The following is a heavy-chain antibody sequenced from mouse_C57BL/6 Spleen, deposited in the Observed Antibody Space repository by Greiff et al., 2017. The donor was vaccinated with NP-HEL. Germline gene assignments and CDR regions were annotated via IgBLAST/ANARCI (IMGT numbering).Heavy chain of an antibody. Sequence: VQLQESGAELARPGASVKLSCKASGYTFTSYGISWVKQRTGQGLEWIGEIYPRSGNTYYNEKFKGKATLTADKSSSTAYMELRSLTSEDSAVYFCARPIYYGNYWFAYWGQGTLVTVSA. J-gene: IGHJ3*01. CDR1: GYTFTSYG. CDR2: IYPRSGNT. V-gene: IGHV1-81*01. D-gene: IGHD2-1*01. CDR3: ARPIYYGNYWFAY.